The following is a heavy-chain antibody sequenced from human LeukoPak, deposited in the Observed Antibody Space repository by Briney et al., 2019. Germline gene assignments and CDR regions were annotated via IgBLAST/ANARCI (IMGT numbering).Heavy chain of an antibody. CDR3: ARVLGYCSGGSCYTFDY. J-gene: IGHJ4*02. CDR2: ISAYNGNT. V-gene: IGHV1-18*01. CDR1: GYTFTSYG. Sequence: ASVTVSCKASGYTFTSYGISWVRQAPGQGLEWMGWISAYNGNTNYAQKLQGRVTMTTDTSTSTAYMELRSLRSDDTAVYYCARVLGYCSGGSCYTFDYWGQGTLVTVSS. D-gene: IGHD2-15*01.